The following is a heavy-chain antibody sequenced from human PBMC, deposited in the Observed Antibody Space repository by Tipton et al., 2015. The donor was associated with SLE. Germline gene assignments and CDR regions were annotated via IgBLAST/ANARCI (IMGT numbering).Heavy chain of an antibody. CDR1: GDSISTSSYY. CDR3: ARGYCSGDVCFGRGYFDY. J-gene: IGHJ4*02. CDR2: IYYSGNT. D-gene: IGHD2-8*02. V-gene: IGHV4-39*07. Sequence: TLSLTCTVSGDSISTSSYYWGWIRQPPGKGLEWIGSIYYSGNTYYAPSLKSRVTISVDTSKNQFSLRLSSVTAADTAVYYCARGYCSGDVCFGRGYFDYWGQGTQVTVSS.